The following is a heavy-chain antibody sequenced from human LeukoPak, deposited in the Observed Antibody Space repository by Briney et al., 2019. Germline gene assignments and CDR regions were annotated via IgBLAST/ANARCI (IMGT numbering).Heavy chain of an antibody. CDR1: GFMFTDSW. D-gene: IGHD5-18*01. Sequence: PGGSLRLSCAASGFMFTDSWMAWVRQAPGKGLEWLANINEDGSDKNYVVALKGRFTISRDNSKNTLYLQMNSLRAEDTAMYYCAKVRWIQLWSPFDYWGQGTLVTVSS. CDR2: INEDGSDK. V-gene: IGHV3-7*01. J-gene: IGHJ4*02. CDR3: AKVRWIQLWSPFDY.